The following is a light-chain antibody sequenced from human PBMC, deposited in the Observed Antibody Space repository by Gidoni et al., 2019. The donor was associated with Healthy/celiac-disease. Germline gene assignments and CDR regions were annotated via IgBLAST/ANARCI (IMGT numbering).Light chain of an antibody. CDR1: SSDVGGYNY. CDR2: DVS. J-gene: IGLJ3*02. CDR3: CSYAGSLWV. Sequence: QSALTQPRSVSGSPGQSVTISCTGTSSDVGGYNYVSWYQQHPGKAPKLMIYDVSKRLSGVPDRFSGSKSGNTASLTISGLQAEDEADYYCCSYAGSLWVFGGGTKLTVL. V-gene: IGLV2-11*01.